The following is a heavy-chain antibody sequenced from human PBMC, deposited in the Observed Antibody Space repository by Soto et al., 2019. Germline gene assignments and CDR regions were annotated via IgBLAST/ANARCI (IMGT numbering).Heavy chain of an antibody. J-gene: IGHJ5*02. CDR3: AKDGMSDGWWGWFDP. V-gene: IGHV3-23*01. CDR2: ISGSGGST. Sequence: EVQLLESGGGLVQPGGSLRLSCAASGFTFSSSAMSWVRQAPGKGLEWVSAISGSGGSTYYADSVKGRFTISRDNSKNTLYLQMNSLRAEDTAVYYCAKDGMSDGWWGWFDPWGQGTLVTVSA. D-gene: IGHD6-19*01. CDR1: GFTFSSSA.